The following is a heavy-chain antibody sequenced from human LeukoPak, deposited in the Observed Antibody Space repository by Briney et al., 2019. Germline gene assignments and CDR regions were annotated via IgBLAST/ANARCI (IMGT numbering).Heavy chain of an antibody. CDR1: GYSISSGYY. CDR2: IYHSGST. J-gene: IGHJ4*02. CDR3: ARVWWLAVAIDY. Sequence: SETLSLTCTVSGYSISSGYYWGWIRQPPGKGLEWIGSIYHSGSTYYNPSLKSRVTISVDTSKNQFSLKLSSVTAADTAVYYCARVWWLAVAIDYWGQGTLVTVS. V-gene: IGHV4-38-2*02. D-gene: IGHD6-13*01.